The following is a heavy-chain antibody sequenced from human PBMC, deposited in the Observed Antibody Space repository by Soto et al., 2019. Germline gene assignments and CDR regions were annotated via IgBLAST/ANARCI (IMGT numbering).Heavy chain of an antibody. Sequence: SETLSLTCFVSGYSITAGGYYWSWIRHHPGKGLEWIGSFYSSGSIIYNPSLRSRVSISGDTSSNQFSMSLTSVTAADTASYYCARMYSSGSGWFHPWGQGTLVTVSS. V-gene: IGHV4-31*03. D-gene: IGHD6-19*01. J-gene: IGHJ5*02. CDR3: ARMYSSGSGWFHP. CDR1: GYSITAGGYY. CDR2: FYSSGSI.